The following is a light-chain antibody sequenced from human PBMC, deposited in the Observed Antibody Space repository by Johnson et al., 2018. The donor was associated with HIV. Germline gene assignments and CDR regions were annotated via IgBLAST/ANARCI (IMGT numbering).Light chain of an antibody. J-gene: IGLJ1*01. CDR3: GTWDSSLSAYYV. Sequence: QSVLTQPPSVSAAPGQKVTISCSGSSSNIGNNYVSWYQQLPGTAPNLLIYENNKRPSGIPDRFSGSTSGTSATLGITGLQTGDEADYYCGTWDSSLSAYYVFGTGTKVTVL. CDR2: ENN. V-gene: IGLV1-51*02. CDR1: SSNIGNNY.